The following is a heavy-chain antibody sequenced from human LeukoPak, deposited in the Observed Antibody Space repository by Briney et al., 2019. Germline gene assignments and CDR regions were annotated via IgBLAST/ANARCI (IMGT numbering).Heavy chain of an antibody. CDR1: GFTFSSYW. J-gene: IGHJ6*02. D-gene: IGHD2-2*01. Sequence: GGSLRLSCAASGFTFSSYWMHWVRQAPGKGLVWVSRINSDGSSTSYADSVKGRFTISRDNAKNTLYLQMNSLRAEDTAVYYCAREGILGYCSSTSCSRGYGMDVWGQGTTVTVSS. CDR3: AREGILGYCSSTSCSRGYGMDV. CDR2: INSDGSST. V-gene: IGHV3-74*01.